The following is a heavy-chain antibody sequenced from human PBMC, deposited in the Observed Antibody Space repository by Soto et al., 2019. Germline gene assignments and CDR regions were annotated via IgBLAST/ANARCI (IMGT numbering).Heavy chain of an antibody. Sequence: ASVKVSCKASGYTFTSYAMDWVRQAPGQRLEWMGWINAGNGNTKYSQKFQGRVTITRDTSASTAYMELSSLRSEDTAVYYCASSYSNYALIDYYYYGMDVLGQGTTVTVSS. V-gene: IGHV1-3*01. D-gene: IGHD4-4*01. CDR2: INAGNGNT. CDR3: ASSYSNYALIDYYYYGMDV. J-gene: IGHJ6*02. CDR1: GYTFTSYA.